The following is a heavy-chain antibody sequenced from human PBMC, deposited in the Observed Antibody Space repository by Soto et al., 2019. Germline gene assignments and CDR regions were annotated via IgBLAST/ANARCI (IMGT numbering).Heavy chain of an antibody. CDR3: ARVVVGRRLSFDY. CDR1: GGTFSSYT. D-gene: IGHD1-26*01. CDR2: ISPILGTP. J-gene: IGHJ4*02. Sequence: QVQLVQSGAEVKKPGSSVTVSCKASGGTFSSYTISWVRQAPGQGLEWMAGISPILGTPIYAQKFQDRVTLTADDSTMTAYMEMNRLTSEDTAVYYCARVVVGRRLSFDYWGQGTLVTISS. V-gene: IGHV1-69*01.